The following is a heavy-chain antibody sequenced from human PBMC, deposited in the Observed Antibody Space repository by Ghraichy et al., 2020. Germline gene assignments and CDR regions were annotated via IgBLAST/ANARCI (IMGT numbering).Heavy chain of an antibody. D-gene: IGHD5-24*01. CDR2: INHSGTT. CDR1: GESFSTYC. CDR3: ATVPRGMATWFDP. J-gene: IGHJ5*02. V-gene: IGHV4-34*01. Sequence: SETLSLTCAVFGESFSTYCWSWIRQSPGKGLEWIGEINHSGTTNYNPSLKSRVTILLDKSKNQFSLKFTSVTAADTAVYYCATVPRGMATWFDPWGQGTLVTVSS.